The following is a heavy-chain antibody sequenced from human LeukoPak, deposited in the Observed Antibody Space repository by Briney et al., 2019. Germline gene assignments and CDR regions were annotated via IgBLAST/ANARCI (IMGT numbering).Heavy chain of an antibody. Sequence: SETLSLTCTVSGYSISNGYYWGWIRQPPGKGLEWIGTMFHSGSTYYNPSLKSRVTISLGTSKNQFSLKLSSMTAADTAVYYCARAPHCSTTSCYEGGYYFDYWGQGTLVTVSS. CDR3: ARAPHCSTTSCYEGGYYFDY. J-gene: IGHJ4*02. CDR2: MFHSGST. CDR1: GYSISNGYY. V-gene: IGHV4-38-2*02. D-gene: IGHD2-2*01.